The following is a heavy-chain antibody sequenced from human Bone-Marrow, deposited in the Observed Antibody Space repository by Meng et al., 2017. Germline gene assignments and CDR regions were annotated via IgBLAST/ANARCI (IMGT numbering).Heavy chain of an antibody. V-gene: IGHV3-7*01. CDR2: IKQDGSEK. CDR3: ARGIRLLWFGELTFDY. D-gene: IGHD3-10*01. Sequence: GESLKISCAASGFTFSNAWMSWVRQAPGKGLEWVANIKQDGSEKYYVDSVKGRFTISRDNAKNSLYLQMNSLRAEDTAVYYCARGIRLLWFGELTFDYWGQGTLVTVSS. J-gene: IGHJ4*02. CDR1: GFTFSNAW.